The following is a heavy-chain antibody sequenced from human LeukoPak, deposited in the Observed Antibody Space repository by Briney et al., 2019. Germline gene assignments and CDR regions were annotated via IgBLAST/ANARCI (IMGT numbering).Heavy chain of an antibody. CDR1: GGSFSGYY. D-gene: IGHD3-9*01. J-gene: IGHJ4*02. Sequence: PSETLSLTCAVYGGSFSGYYWSWIRQPPGKGLEWIGEINHSGSTNYNPSLKSRVTISVDTSKNQFSLKLSSVTAADTAVYYCARMGNSVRYFDWLLVDYWGQGTLVTVSS. CDR3: ARMGNSVRYFDWLLVDY. CDR2: INHSGST. V-gene: IGHV4-34*01.